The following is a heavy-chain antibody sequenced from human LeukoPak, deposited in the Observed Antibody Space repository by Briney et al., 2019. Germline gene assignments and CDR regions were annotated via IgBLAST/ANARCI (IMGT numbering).Heavy chain of an antibody. J-gene: IGHJ5*02. Sequence: ASVKVSCKASGGTFSSYTIGWVRQAPGQGLEWMGRIIPIFGTANYAQKFQGRVTITTDESTSTAYMELSSLRSEDTAVYYCASQQRAYYYDSSGYYEPYWFDPWGQGTLVTVSS. D-gene: IGHD3-22*01. CDR2: IIPIFGTA. V-gene: IGHV1-69*05. CDR3: ASQQRAYYYDSSGYYEPYWFDP. CDR1: GGTFSSYT.